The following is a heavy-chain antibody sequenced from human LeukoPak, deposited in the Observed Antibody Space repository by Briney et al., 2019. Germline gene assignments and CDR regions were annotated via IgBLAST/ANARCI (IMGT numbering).Heavy chain of an antibody. V-gene: IGHV3-74*01. CDR2: VDTDGSGS. J-gene: IGHJ4*02. CDR3: ARGGYSSGLDY. Sequence: GGSLRLSCEASGITFNNYWLHWVRQAPGKGLVWVSRVDTDGSGSIYADSVKGRFTVSRDNAKNTLYLQMISLRAEDTAVYYCARGGYSSGLDYWGQGILVTVSS. D-gene: IGHD6-19*01. CDR1: GITFNNYW.